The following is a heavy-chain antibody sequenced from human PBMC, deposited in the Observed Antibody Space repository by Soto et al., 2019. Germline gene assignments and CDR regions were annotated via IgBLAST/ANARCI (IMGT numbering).Heavy chain of an antibody. CDR1: GYTFTDYA. Sequence: ASVKVSCKASGYTFTDYAIHWVRQAPGQRLEWMGWINPGNGNVEFSQKFQGRVTITRDTSANAAYMELSSLGSEDTAVYYCAKDGSRNRDGHSNYKYRGQGSPVTVSS. CDR2: INPGNGNV. D-gene: IGHD4-4*01. J-gene: IGHJ4*02. CDR3: AKDGSRNRDGHSNYKY. V-gene: IGHV1-3*01.